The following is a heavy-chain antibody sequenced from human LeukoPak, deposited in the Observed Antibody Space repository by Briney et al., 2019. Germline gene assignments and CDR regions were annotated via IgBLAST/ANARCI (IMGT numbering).Heavy chain of an antibody. V-gene: IGHV3-33*01. CDR1: GFTFSSYG. D-gene: IGHD2-15*01. CDR2: IWYDGSNK. CDR3: ARDLAEDYYYYGMDV. J-gene: IGHJ6*02. Sequence: GGSLRLSCAASGFTFSSYGMHWVRQAPGKGLEWVAVIWYDGSNKYYADSVKGRFTISRDNSKNTLYLQMNSLRAEDAAVYYCARDLAEDYYYYGMDVWGQGTTVTVSS.